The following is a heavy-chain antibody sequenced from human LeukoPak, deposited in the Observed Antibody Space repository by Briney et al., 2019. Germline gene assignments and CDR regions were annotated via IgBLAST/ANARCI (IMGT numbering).Heavy chain of an antibody. Sequence: PSETLSLTCTVSGGSISSSSDYWGWIRQPPGKGLEWIGSIYYSGSAYYNPSLKSRVTITVDTSKNQFSLKLSSVTAADTAVYYCASYYDFWSGYRYWGQGTLVTISS. J-gene: IGHJ4*02. CDR3: ASYYDFWSGYRY. CDR1: GGSISSSSDY. V-gene: IGHV4-39*07. D-gene: IGHD3-3*01. CDR2: IYYSGSA.